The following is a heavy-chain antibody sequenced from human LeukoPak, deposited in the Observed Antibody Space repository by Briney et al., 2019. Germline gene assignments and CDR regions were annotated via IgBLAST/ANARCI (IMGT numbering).Heavy chain of an antibody. D-gene: IGHD3-22*01. Sequence: PGGSLRLSCAASGFTFSSYAMSWVRQAPGKGLEWVSSISVRSNYIYYADSVRGRFSISRDDARDSLFLQMNSLRAEDTAVYYCVRLRRNSDTSGYYYYYDFWGQGTLVTVPS. CDR2: ISVRSNYI. V-gene: IGHV3-21*01. J-gene: IGHJ4*02. CDR1: GFTFSSYA. CDR3: VRLRRNSDTSGYYYYYDF.